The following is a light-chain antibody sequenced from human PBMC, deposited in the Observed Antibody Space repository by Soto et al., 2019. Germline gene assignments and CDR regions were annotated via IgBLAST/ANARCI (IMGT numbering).Light chain of an antibody. CDR1: NSDIGGYNI. CDR3: TSYATGGTHV. CDR2: DVS. Sequence: QPALTQPASVSGSHGQSITLSCTGTNSDIGGYNIVSWYQQHPGKAPKLMIYDVSIRPSGVSDRFSGSKSANTASLAISGLQPEDEADYYCTSYATGGTHVFGTGTKVTVL. J-gene: IGLJ1*01. V-gene: IGLV2-14*01.